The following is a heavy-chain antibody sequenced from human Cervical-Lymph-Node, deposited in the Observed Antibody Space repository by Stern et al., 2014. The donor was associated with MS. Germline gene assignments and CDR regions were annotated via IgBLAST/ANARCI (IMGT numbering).Heavy chain of an antibody. CDR3: ARAAYSTSSYNY. CDR1: GGTFNTNV. Sequence: QVQLVQSGAEVKKPGSSVKVSCKASGGTFNTNVISWVRQAPGQGLEWMGGIIPIFGTALYAQKFQGRVTITANESTRAGYMELSSLRSEDTPVYYCARAAYSTSSYNYWGQGTLVIVSS. CDR2: IIPIFGTA. J-gene: IGHJ4*02. V-gene: IGHV1-69*01. D-gene: IGHD6-6*01.